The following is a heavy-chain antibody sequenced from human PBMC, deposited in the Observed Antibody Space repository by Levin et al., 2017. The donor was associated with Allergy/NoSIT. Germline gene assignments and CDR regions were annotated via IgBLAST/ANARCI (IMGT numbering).Heavy chain of an antibody. CDR1: GYTFTSYY. CDR3: AREFGGIAAAPPAEYFQH. Sequence: AASVKVSCKASGYTFTSYYMHWVRQAPGQGLEWMGIINPSGGSTSYAQKFQGRVTMTRDTSTSTVYMELSSLRSEDTAVYYCAREFGGIAAAPPAEYFQHWGQGTLVTVSS. CDR2: INPSGGST. D-gene: IGHD6-13*01. J-gene: IGHJ1*01. V-gene: IGHV1-46*01.